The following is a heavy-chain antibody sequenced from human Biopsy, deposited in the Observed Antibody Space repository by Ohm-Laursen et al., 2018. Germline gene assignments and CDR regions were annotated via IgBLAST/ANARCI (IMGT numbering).Heavy chain of an antibody. J-gene: IGHJ4*02. D-gene: IGHD3-10*01. Sequence: GSRTLSCAASGSTVGDYYMSWICHAPGQGLEWLSYISGSGVTKMYADSAKGRFTVSRDNAKNSLYLEMNNLIVEDPAVYYCATDGAGSYNENWGQGTLVSVSS. V-gene: IGHV3-11*01. CDR2: ISGSGVTK. CDR1: GSTVGDYY. CDR3: ATDGAGSYNEN.